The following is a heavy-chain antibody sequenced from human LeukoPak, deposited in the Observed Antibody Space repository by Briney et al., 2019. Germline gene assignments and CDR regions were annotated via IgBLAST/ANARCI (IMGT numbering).Heavy chain of an antibody. V-gene: IGHV1-46*01. CDR3: ARNGDSEGYFDY. CDR1: GYTFTSYY. D-gene: IGHD7-27*01. Sequence: WASVKVSCKASGYTFTSYYMHWVRQAPGQGLEWMGIINPSGGSTSYAQKFQGRVTMTRDTSASTVFMELSSLRSEDTAVYYCARNGDSEGYFDYWGQGTLVTVSS. CDR2: INPSGGST. J-gene: IGHJ4*02.